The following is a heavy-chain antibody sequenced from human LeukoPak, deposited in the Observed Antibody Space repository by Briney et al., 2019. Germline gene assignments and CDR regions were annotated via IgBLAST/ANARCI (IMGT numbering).Heavy chain of an antibody. CDR2: IDWDDDK. D-gene: IGHD3-22*01. CDR1: GFSLRTSGMC. V-gene: IGHV2-70*11. CDR3: ARTYYYDSSGYYFDY. Sequence: SGPTLVNPTQTLTLTCTFSGFSLRTSGMCVRWIRQPPGKALEWLARIDWDDDKYYSTSLKTRLTISKDTSKNQVVLTMTNMDPVDTATYYCARTYYYDSSGYYFDYWGQGTLVTVSS. J-gene: IGHJ4*02.